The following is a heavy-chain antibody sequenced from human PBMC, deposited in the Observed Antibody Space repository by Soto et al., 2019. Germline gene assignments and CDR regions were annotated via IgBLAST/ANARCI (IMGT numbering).Heavy chain of an antibody. CDR2: ISSSSSYI. J-gene: IGHJ6*03. V-gene: IGHV3-21*01. CDR3: ARDPHYDFWSGYFPSDYYYMDV. D-gene: IGHD3-3*01. CDR1: GFTFSSYS. Sequence: GGSLRLSCADSGFTFSSYSMNWVRQAPGKGLEWVSSISSSSSYIYYADSVKGRFTISRDNAKNSLYLQMNSLRAEDTAMYYCARDPHYDFWSGYFPSDYYYMDVWGKGTTVTVSS.